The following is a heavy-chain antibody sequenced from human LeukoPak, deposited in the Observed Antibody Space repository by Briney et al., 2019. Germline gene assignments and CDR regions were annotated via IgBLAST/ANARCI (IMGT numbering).Heavy chain of an antibody. CDR2: INPNSGGT. V-gene: IGHV1-2*02. CDR1: GYTFTGYY. CDR3: ARSGKGYSSGWAPFDY. J-gene: IGHJ4*02. Sequence: ASVKVSCKASGYTFTGYYMHWVRQAPGQGLEWMGWINPNSGGTNYAQKFQGRVTMTRDTSISTAYMELSGLRSDDTAVYYCARSGKGYSSGWAPFDYWGQGTLVTVSS. D-gene: IGHD6-19*01.